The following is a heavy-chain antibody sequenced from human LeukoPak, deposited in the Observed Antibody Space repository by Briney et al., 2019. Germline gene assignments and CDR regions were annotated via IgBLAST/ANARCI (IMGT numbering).Heavy chain of an antibody. CDR2: ISSSSSYI. CDR1: GFTFSSYS. J-gene: IGHJ5*02. Sequence: GSLRLSCAASGFTFSSYSMNWVRQAPGKGPEWVSSISSSSSYIYYADSVKGRFTISRDNAKNSLYLQMNSLRAEDTAVYYCARGSRFLEWLSHEVPNWFDPWGQGTLVTVSS. CDR3: ARGSRFLEWLSHEVPNWFDP. D-gene: IGHD3-3*01. V-gene: IGHV3-21*01.